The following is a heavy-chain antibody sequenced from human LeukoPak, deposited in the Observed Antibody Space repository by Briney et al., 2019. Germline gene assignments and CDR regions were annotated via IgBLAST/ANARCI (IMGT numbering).Heavy chain of an antibody. CDR1: GGSISSHY. CDR2: IYYSGST. D-gene: IGHD3-9*01. Sequence: SETLSLTCTVSGGSISSHYWSWIRQPPGKGLEWIGYIYYSGSTNYNPSLKSRVTISVDTSKNQFSLKLSSVTAADTAVYYCARGRYFDWLSLEGYFDYWGQGTLVTVSS. CDR3: ARGRYFDWLSLEGYFDY. J-gene: IGHJ4*02. V-gene: IGHV4-59*11.